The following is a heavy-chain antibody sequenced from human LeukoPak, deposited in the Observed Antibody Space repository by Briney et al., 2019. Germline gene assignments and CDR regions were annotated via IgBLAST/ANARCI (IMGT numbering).Heavy chain of an antibody. Sequence: GGSLRLSCAASGFTFSNYWMTWVRQAPGKGLEWVCNIKQDGSEKYYVDSVKGRFTISRDNAKNSLYLQMNSLRAEDTAVYYCASPNPNSPITIFGVVDAFDIWGQGTMVTVSS. CDR2: IKQDGSEK. J-gene: IGHJ3*02. CDR3: ASPNPNSPITIFGVVDAFDI. V-gene: IGHV3-7*01. CDR1: GFTFSNYW. D-gene: IGHD3-3*01.